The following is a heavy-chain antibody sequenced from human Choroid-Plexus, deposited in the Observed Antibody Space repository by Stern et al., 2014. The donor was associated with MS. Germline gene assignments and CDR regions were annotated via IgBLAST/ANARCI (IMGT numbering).Heavy chain of an antibody. J-gene: IGHJ5*02. CDR2: VSYNGSNK. CDR3: AKDRHYLTYFFDH. CDR1: GFTFGSCA. V-gene: IGHV3-30*18. Sequence: VQLVESGGGVVQPGRPLRLSCVASGFTFGSCAMHWVRQAPGKGLEWVAGVSYNGSNKYYADSVKGRFTISRDNSQNTHYMQMSSLRPEDTAVYYCAKDRHYLTYFFDHWGQGSLVTVSS. D-gene: IGHD2/OR15-2a*01.